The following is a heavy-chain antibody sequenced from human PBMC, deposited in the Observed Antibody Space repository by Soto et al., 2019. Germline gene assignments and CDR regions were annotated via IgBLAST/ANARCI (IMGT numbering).Heavy chain of an antibody. Sequence: PXETLSLTCTVAGCSVSSGSYYWSWIRQPPGKGLEWIGYIYYSGSTNYNPSLKSRVTISVDTSKNQFSLKLSSVTAADTAVYYCARDRVSYCSGGSCYVPYGMDVWGQGTTVTVSS. V-gene: IGHV4-61*01. D-gene: IGHD2-15*01. CDR1: GCSVSSGSYY. J-gene: IGHJ6*02. CDR3: ARDRVSYCSGGSCYVPYGMDV. CDR2: IYYSGST.